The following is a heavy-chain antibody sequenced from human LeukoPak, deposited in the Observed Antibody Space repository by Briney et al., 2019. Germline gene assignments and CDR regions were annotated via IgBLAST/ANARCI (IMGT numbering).Heavy chain of an antibody. Sequence: SETLSLTCTVSGGSISRYYWSWIRQPPGKGLEWIGYIYYSGSTNYNPSLKSRVTISVDTSKNQFSLKLSSVTAADTAVYYCARVIVGAPHWFDPWGQGTLVTVSS. CDR2: IYYSGST. CDR1: GGSISRYY. D-gene: IGHD1-26*01. V-gene: IGHV4-59*01. CDR3: ARVIVGAPHWFDP. J-gene: IGHJ5*02.